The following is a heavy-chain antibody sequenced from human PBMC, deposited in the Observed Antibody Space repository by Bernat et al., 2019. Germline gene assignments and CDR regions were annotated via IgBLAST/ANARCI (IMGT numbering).Heavy chain of an antibody. CDR2: INDRGSNT. CDR3: AKEKGSGSGSDY. CDR1: GFTFKSYS. D-gene: IGHD3-10*01. Sequence: EVQLLESGGGFMQPGWSLRLSCAASGFTFKSYSMGWIRQAPGKGLDWVSTINDRGSNTYYADYVKGRFTISRDDSRNSLNLQMNSLRAEETAIYYCAKEKGSGSGSDYWGQGTLVTVSS. V-gene: IGHV3-23*01. J-gene: IGHJ4*02.